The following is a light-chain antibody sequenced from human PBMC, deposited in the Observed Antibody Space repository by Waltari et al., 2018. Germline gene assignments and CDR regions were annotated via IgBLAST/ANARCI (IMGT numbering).Light chain of an antibody. CDR1: SSAVGGYNY. CDR3: SSYAGSNIVV. J-gene: IGLJ2*01. Sequence: QSALSQPPSASGSPGQSVTIPSTGTSSAVGGYNYVSWYQQHPGKAPKFVIYEVTKRPSGVPDRFSGSKSGNTASLTVSGLQAEDEADYYCSSYAGSNIVVFGGGTKLTVL. V-gene: IGLV2-8*01. CDR2: EVT.